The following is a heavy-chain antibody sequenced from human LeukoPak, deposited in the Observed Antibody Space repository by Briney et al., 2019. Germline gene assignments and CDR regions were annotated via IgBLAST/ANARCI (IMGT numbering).Heavy chain of an antibody. J-gene: IGHJ3*02. CDR1: GYTFTSYG. CDR2: INAGNGNT. CDR3: ARDGWGRGAFDI. D-gene: IGHD3-10*01. Sequence: ASVKVSCKASGYTFTSYGISWVRQAPGQRLEWMGWINAGNGNTKYSQEFQGRVTITRDTSASTAYMELSSLRSEDMAVYYCARDGWGRGAFDIWGQGTMVTVSS. V-gene: IGHV1-3*03.